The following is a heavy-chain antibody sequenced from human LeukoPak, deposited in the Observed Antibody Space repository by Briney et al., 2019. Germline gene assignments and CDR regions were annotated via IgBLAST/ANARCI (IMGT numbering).Heavy chain of an antibody. CDR2: IYYSGST. CDR3: ARGRLYYCGSGSYYWFDP. Sequence: PSETLSLTCTVSGGSISSYYWSWIRQPPGEGLEWIGYIYYSGSTNYNPSLKSRVTISVDTSKNQFSLKLSSVTAADTAVYYCARGRLYYCGSGSYYWFDPWGQGTLVTVSS. D-gene: IGHD3-10*01. J-gene: IGHJ5*02. CDR1: GGSISSYY. V-gene: IGHV4-59*01.